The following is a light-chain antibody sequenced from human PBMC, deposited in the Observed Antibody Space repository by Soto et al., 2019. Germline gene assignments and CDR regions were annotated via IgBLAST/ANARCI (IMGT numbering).Light chain of an antibody. V-gene: IGKV1-39*01. CDR1: QTISRY. J-gene: IGKJ3*01. Sequence: DIQMTQSPSSLSASVGDRVTITCRASQTISRYLNWYQQKPGKAPKLLIFAASSLQSGVPSRFSGSGSGTEFTLAISSLQPEDFATYYCQQSYNTLAFDPGTKVDIK. CDR3: QQSYNTLA. CDR2: AAS.